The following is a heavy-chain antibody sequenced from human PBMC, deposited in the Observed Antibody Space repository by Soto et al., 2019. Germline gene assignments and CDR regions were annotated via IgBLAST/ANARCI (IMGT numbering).Heavy chain of an antibody. CDR3: ARDINLLTRVPCGMDV. V-gene: IGHV1-18*01. J-gene: IGHJ6*02. CDR2: ISAYNGNT. CDR1: GYTFTSYG. D-gene: IGHD1-26*01. Sequence: ASVKVSCKASGYTFTSYGISWVRQAPGQGLEWMGWISAYNGNTNYAQKLQGRVTMTTDTSTSTAYMELRSLRSDDTAVYYCARDINLLTRVPCGMDVWGQGTTVTVSS.